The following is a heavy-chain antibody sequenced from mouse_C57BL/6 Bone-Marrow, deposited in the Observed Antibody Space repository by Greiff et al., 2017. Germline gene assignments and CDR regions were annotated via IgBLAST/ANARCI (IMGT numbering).Heavy chain of an antibody. V-gene: IGHV1-81*01. Sequence: QVQLQQSGAELARPGASVKLSCKASGYTFTSYGISWVKQRTGQGLEWIGEIYPRSGNTYYNEKFKGKATLTADKSSSTAYMELRSLTSEDSAVYFCAYYSHPPWFAYWGQGTLVTVSA. J-gene: IGHJ3*01. CDR2: IYPRSGNT. D-gene: IGHD2-12*01. CDR3: AYYSHPPWFAY. CDR1: GYTFTSYG.